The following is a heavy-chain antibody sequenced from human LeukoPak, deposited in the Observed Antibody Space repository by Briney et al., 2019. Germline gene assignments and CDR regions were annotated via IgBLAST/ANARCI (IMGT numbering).Heavy chain of an antibody. CDR3: ARVGENCNYGPGAFDI. V-gene: IGHV4-59*12. J-gene: IGHJ3*02. D-gene: IGHD1-7*01. CDR2: IYYSGNT. CDR1: GGSISNYY. Sequence: SETLSRTCTVSGGSISNYYWSWIRQPPGKGLEWVGYIYYSGNTNYNPSLKSRVTISVDTSKNQFSLKLSSVTAADTAVYYCARVGENCNYGPGAFDIWGQGTMVTVSS.